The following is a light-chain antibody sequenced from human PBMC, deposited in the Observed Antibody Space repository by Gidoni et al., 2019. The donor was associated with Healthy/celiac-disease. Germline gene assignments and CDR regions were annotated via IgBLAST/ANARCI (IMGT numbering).Light chain of an antibody. CDR2: GAS. CDR1: QSVSSSY. J-gene: IGKJ4*01. CDR3: QQYGSSPRGGFT. V-gene: IGKV3-20*01. Sequence: EIVLTQSPGTLSLSPGERATLSCRASQSVSSSYLAWYQQKPGQAPRLLIYGASSRATGIPDRFSSSGSGTDFTLTISRLEPEDFAVYYCQQYGSSPRGGFTFGGGTKVEIK.